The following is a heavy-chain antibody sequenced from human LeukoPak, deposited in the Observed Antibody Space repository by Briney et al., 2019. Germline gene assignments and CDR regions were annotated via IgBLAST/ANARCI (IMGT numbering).Heavy chain of an antibody. V-gene: IGHV1-8*01. CDR1: GYTFTIYD. Sequence: ASVKVSCKTSGYTFTIYDINWVRQATGRGLEWMGWMNPKSGATGYAQKFQGRVTMTRDTSISTAYMELSSLTSDDTAVYYCARVQYDFWSGYYRYWGQGTLVTVSS. D-gene: IGHD3-3*01. CDR3: ARVQYDFWSGYYRY. CDR2: MNPKSGAT. J-gene: IGHJ4*02.